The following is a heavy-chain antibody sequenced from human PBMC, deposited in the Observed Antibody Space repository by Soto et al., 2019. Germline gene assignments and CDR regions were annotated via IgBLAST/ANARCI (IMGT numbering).Heavy chain of an antibody. CDR3: ATGGHNDGYNFYHGMDV. J-gene: IGHJ6*02. CDR2: VIPLFDTA. Sequence: QVQVVQSGAEVKKPGSSVKVSCKVSGGIFTNNAISWVRQAPGQGLGWLGGVIPLFDTAYYAQIFRGRLRISADGVTSTAYMELSGLTAADTCVYFCATGGHNDGYNFYHGMDVWGQGTTVTVS. V-gene: IGHV1-69*01. D-gene: IGHD5-18*01. CDR1: GGIFTNNA.